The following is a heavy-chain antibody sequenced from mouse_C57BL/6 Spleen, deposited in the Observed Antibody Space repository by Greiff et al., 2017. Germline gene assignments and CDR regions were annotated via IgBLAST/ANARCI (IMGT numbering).Heavy chain of an antibody. CDR2: ISSGSSTI. CDR3: AYGSSPYYAMDY. Sequence: EVKVVESGGGLVKPGGSLKLSCAASGFTFSDYGMHWVRQAPEKGLEWVAYISSGSSTIYYADTVKGRFTISRDNAKNTLFLQMTSLRSEDTAMYYCAYGSSPYYAMDYWGQGTSVTVSS. J-gene: IGHJ4*01. V-gene: IGHV5-17*01. D-gene: IGHD1-1*01. CDR1: GFTFSDYG.